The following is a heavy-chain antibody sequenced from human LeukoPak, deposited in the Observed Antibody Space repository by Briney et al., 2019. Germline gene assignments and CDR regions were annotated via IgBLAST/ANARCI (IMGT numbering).Heavy chain of an antibody. CDR3: ARVVVRDYYYYMDV. Sequence: ASVKVSCKASGYTFTGYYMNWVRQAPGQGLEWMGWINPNSGGTNYAQKFQGRVTMTRDTSISTAYMELSRLRSDDTAVYYCARVVVRDYYYYMDVWGKGTTVTVSS. CDR1: GYTFTGYY. V-gene: IGHV1-2*02. D-gene: IGHD2-15*01. J-gene: IGHJ6*03. CDR2: INPNSGGT.